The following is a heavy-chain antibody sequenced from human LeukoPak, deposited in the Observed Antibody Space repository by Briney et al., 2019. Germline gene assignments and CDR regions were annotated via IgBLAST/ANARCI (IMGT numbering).Heavy chain of an antibody. CDR2: IYYSGST. Sequence: SETLSLTCTVSGGSISSSSYYWGWIRQPPGKGLEWIGSIYYSGSTYYNPSLKSRVTISVDTSKNQFSLKLSSVTAADTAVYYCARHHEYSSSSEFDYWGQGTLVTVSS. CDR3: ARHHEYSSSSEFDY. CDR1: GGSISSSSYY. J-gene: IGHJ4*02. V-gene: IGHV4-39*01. D-gene: IGHD6-6*01.